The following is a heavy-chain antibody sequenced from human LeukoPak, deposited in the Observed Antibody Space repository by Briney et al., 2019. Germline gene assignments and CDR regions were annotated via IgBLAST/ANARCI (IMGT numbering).Heavy chain of an antibody. CDR3: QRITIFGVVIDFDY. J-gene: IGHJ4*02. V-gene: IGHV1-18*01. D-gene: IGHD3-3*01. CDR2: ISGNDGNT. Sequence: GASVKVSCKASGGTFSNYAISWVRQAPGQGLEWMGWISGNDGNTHYAQRFQGRVTLTTDTSTSTAYMEVSSLRSDDTAVYYCQRITIFGVVIDFDYWGQGTLVTVSS. CDR1: GGTFSNYA.